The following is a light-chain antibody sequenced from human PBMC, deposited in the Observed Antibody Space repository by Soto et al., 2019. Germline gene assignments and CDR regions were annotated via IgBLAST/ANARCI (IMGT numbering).Light chain of an antibody. CDR2: WAS. CDR3: QQYYNTPALT. Sequence: DIVMTQSPDSLAVSLGERATINCKSSQSVLYSSNNKNYLAWYQQKPGQPPKLLLYWASTRESGVPERFSGSGSETDFTLTISSLQAEDVAIYYCQQYYNTPALTFGGGTKVEIK. J-gene: IGKJ4*01. V-gene: IGKV4-1*01. CDR1: QSVLYSSNNKNY.